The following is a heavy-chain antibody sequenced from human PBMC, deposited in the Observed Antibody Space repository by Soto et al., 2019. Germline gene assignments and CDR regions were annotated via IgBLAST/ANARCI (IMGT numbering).Heavy chain of an antibody. CDR1: GGSISSGGYY. Sequence: QVQLQESGPGLVKSSQTLSLTCTVSGGSISSGGYYWSWIRQHPGKGLEWIGYIYYSGSTYYNPSLRSRVSISVDTSKNQFSLKLSSVAAADTTVYYWARGYCSGDSCYYFYYGMDVWGQGTTVTVSS. CDR3: ARGYCSGDSCYYFYYGMDV. V-gene: IGHV4-31*03. D-gene: IGHD2-15*01. CDR2: IYYSGST. J-gene: IGHJ6*02.